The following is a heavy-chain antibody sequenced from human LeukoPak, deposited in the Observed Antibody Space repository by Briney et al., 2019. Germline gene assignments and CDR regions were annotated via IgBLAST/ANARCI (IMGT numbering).Heavy chain of an antibody. V-gene: IGHV4-59*08. CDR2: ISYSGNT. D-gene: IGHD3-16*01. CDR1: GGSISNYY. CDR3: ARHTTHGDYNPNDY. J-gene: IGHJ4*02. Sequence: SETLSLTCTVSGGSISNYYWSWIRQPPGKELEWIGYISYSGNTDSNPSLKSRVTISVDTSKNQFSLKLSSVTAADTAVYYYARHTTHGDYNPNDYWGQGTLVTVSS.